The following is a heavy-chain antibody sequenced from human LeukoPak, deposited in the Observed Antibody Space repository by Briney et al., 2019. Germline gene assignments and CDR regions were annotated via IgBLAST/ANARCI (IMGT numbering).Heavy chain of an antibody. J-gene: IGHJ4*02. CDR3: ARVTWKTVIAAPDY. CDR2: LNPHTGGA. Sequence: ASVKVSCKTSGYTFTDYYIHWVRQAPGQGLEWMGQLNPHTGGANYPQKFQGRVSMTRDTSVNTAYIEVSRLTSDDTAVYYCARVTWKTVIAAPDYWGQGTLVTVSS. V-gene: IGHV1-2*06. CDR1: GYTFTDYY. D-gene: IGHD2-21*01.